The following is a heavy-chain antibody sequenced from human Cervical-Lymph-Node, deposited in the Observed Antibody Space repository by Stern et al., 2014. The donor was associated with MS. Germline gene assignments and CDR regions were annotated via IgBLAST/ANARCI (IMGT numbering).Heavy chain of an antibody. D-gene: IGHD1-26*01. CDR3: ARVTGRGTRQNWFDS. Sequence: QEQLQESGPGLVKPSETVSLTCTVSGASMSSKYWNWIRQSPGKGLEWIGYIYSDGSTNYNPSLKIRVIISLDTSTNQFSLSLTSVSAADTAVYYCARVTGRGTRQNWFDSWGQGTLVTVSS. J-gene: IGHJ5*01. V-gene: IGHV4-59*01. CDR1: GASMSSKY. CDR2: IYSDGST.